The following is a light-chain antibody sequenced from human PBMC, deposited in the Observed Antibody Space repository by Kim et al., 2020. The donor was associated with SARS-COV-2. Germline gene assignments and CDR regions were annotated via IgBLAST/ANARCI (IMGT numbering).Light chain of an antibody. J-gene: IGKJ4*01. CDR1: QSIRSN. V-gene: IGKV3-15*01. CDR2: GAS. Sequence: VSPGENVTFSCRASQSIRSNLAWYQQKSGQPPRLLIYGASTRATGIPVRFSASGSGTEFTLTISSLQSEDFAVYHCQQYNYWPLSFGGGTKVEIK. CDR3: QQYNYWPLS.